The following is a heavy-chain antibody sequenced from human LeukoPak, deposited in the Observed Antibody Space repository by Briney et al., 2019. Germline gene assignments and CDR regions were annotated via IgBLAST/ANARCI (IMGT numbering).Heavy chain of an antibody. Sequence: TGGSLRHSWAASGFIVSNYWMHWVRQAPGKGLVWVSRINEDGSRTDHADTVRGRFTISRDSGKNTLYLQMNSLGAEDTAVYFRVRDFVGPVDSWGQGTQVTVSS. V-gene: IGHV3-74*01. J-gene: IGHJ4*02. D-gene: IGHD2-21*01. CDR3: VRDFVGPVDS. CDR1: GFIVSNYW. CDR2: INEDGSRT.